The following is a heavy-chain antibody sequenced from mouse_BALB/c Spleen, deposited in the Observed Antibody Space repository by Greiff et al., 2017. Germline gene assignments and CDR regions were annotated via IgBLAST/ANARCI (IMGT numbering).Heavy chain of an antibody. J-gene: IGHJ3*01. CDR2: IDTENGNT. V-gene: IGHV14-1*02. CDR1: GFNIKDYY. Sequence: EVQLQQSGAELVRPGALVKLSCKASGFNIKDYYMHWVKQSPEQGLEWIGWIDTENGNTLYDPNLQGKGSITADTSSNTVYLQNSSLTYEDTAVYYCSQCGNYAHWFDYWGQGTPVTVSA. CDR3: SQCGNYAHWFDY. D-gene: IGHD2-10*02.